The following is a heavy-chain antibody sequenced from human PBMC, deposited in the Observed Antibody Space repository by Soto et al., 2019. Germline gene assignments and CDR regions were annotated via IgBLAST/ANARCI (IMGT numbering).Heavy chain of an antibody. J-gene: IGHJ6*02. V-gene: IGHV1-2*04. CDR2: INPNSGGT. Sequence: GASVKASCKAPGYTFTGYYMHWVRQAPGQGLEWMGWINPNSGGTNYAQKFQGWVTMTRDTSISTAYMELSRLRSDDTAVYYCARDAVGGIATITHHYYYYYGMDVWGQGTTVTVSS. CDR1: GYTFTGYY. D-gene: IGHD3-16*01. CDR3: ARDAVGGIATITHHYYYYYGMDV.